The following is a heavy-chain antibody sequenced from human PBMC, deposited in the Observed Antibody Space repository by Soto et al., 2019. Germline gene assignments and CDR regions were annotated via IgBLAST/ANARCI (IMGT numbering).Heavy chain of an antibody. CDR3: ARDSIVVVPAAPGDY. CDR1: GYTFTSYA. J-gene: IGHJ4*02. D-gene: IGHD2-2*01. Sequence: ASVKVSCKASGYTFTSYAMHWARQAPGQRLEWMGWINAGNGNTKYSQKFQGRVTITRDTSASTAYMELSSLRSEDTAVYYCARDSIVVVPAAPGDYWGQGTLVTVSS. CDR2: INAGNGNT. V-gene: IGHV1-3*01.